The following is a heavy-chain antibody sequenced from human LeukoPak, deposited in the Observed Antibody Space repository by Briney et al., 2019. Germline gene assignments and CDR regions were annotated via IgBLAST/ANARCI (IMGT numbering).Heavy chain of an antibody. CDR3: AKSSWFGEFFDY. Sequence: PGGSLRLSCAASEFTFSSYGMHWVRQAPGKGLEWVAVISYDGSNKYYADSVKGRFTISRDNSKNTLYLQMNSLRAEDTAVYYCAKSSWFGEFFDYWGQGTLVTVSS. V-gene: IGHV3-30*18. CDR2: ISYDGSNK. CDR1: EFTFSSYG. D-gene: IGHD3-10*01. J-gene: IGHJ4*02.